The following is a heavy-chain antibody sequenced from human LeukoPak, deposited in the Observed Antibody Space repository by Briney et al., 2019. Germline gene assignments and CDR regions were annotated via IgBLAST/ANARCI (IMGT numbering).Heavy chain of an antibody. CDR3: ARDFQASEVSAGPGY. CDR1: GFTFSDYA. CDR2: ISYNGRNT. D-gene: IGHD1-14*01. Sequence: GGSLRLSCAASGFTFSDYAIHWVRQTPGKGLECVAFISYNGRNTQLADSVKGRFTISRDNSKNTLYLQMNSLGDEDTALYYCARDFQASEVSAGPGYWGQGTLVTVSS. V-gene: IGHV3-30*04. J-gene: IGHJ4*02.